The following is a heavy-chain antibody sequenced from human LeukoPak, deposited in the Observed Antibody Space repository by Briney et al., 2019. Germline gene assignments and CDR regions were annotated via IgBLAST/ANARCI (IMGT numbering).Heavy chain of an antibody. Sequence: SVKVSCKASGGTFSSYAISWVRQAPGQGLEWMGGIIPIFGTANYAQKFQGRVTITADESTSTAYMELSSLRSEDTAVHYCARDHPIRYLGFDPWGQGTLVTVSS. V-gene: IGHV1-69*13. CDR2: IIPIFGTA. CDR3: ARDHPIRYLGFDP. J-gene: IGHJ5*02. D-gene: IGHD3-9*01. CDR1: GGTFSSYA.